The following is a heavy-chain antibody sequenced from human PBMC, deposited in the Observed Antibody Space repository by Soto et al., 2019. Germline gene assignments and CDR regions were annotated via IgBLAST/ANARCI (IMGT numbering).Heavy chain of an antibody. Sequence: QVQLVQSGAEVKKPGSSVKVSCKASGGTFSSYTISWVRQAPGQGLEWMGRIIPILGIANYAQKFQGRVTITADKSTSTAYMELSSVRSEDTAVYYCARDGEIAVAGTLDYWGQGTLVTVSS. V-gene: IGHV1-69*08. D-gene: IGHD6-19*01. CDR2: IIPILGIA. CDR3: ARDGEIAVAGTLDY. CDR1: GGTFSSYT. J-gene: IGHJ4*02.